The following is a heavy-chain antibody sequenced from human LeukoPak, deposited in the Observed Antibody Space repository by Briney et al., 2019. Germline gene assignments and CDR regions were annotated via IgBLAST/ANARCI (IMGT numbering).Heavy chain of an antibody. CDR2: ISHSGYT. J-gene: IGHJ4*02. V-gene: IGHV4-59*01. Sequence: SETLSLTCTVSGGSIRSYYWNWIRQAPGKGLEWVGFISHSGYTSYSPSLKSRVAISVDTSKSQFSLRLSSMTAADSAIYYCARGRNDNGEMFFDSWAQGILVTVSS. CDR3: ARGRNDNGEMFFDS. D-gene: IGHD4-17*01. CDR1: GGSIRSYY.